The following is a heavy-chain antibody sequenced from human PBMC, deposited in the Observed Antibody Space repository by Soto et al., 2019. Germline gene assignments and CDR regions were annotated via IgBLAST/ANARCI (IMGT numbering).Heavy chain of an antibody. D-gene: IGHD4-4*01. Sequence: QVQLVQSGAEVKKPGASVKVSCKASGYTFTSYGISWVRQAPGQGLEWMGWISAYNGNTNYAQKLQGRVTMTTDTATSTAYMELRSLRSDDTAVYYCAGVYTVTTRGPWFDPWGQGTLVTVSS. CDR1: GYTFTSYG. V-gene: IGHV1-18*01. J-gene: IGHJ5*02. CDR3: AGVYTVTTRGPWFDP. CDR2: ISAYNGNT.